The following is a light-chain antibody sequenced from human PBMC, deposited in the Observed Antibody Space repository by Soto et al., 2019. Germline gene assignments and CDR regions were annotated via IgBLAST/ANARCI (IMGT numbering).Light chain of an antibody. CDR2: GAS. Sequence: EIVMTQSPDTLSVSPGEGATLSCRVSQSIRSNLAWYQQKPGQAPRLLIYGASTRATGIPARFSGSGSGAELSTPTSSRLHEDDVVSYCQQHNNWHPVTFGQGTKGDIK. CDR1: QSIRSN. V-gene: IGKV3-15*01. CDR3: QQHNNWHPVT. J-gene: IGKJ1*01.